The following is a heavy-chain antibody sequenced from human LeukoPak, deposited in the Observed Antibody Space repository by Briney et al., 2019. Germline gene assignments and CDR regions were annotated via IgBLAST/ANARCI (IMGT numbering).Heavy chain of an antibody. CDR2: ISSTSSYI. Sequence: PGGSLRLSCAASGFTFSSYSMTWVRQAPGKGLGWVSSISSTSSYIYYADSVKGRFTISRDNAKNSLYLQMNSLRAEDTAVYYCAKRGDELLWFGEAFDYWGQGTLVTVSS. V-gene: IGHV3-21*04. J-gene: IGHJ4*02. CDR1: GFTFSSYS. CDR3: AKRGDELLWFGEAFDY. D-gene: IGHD3-10*01.